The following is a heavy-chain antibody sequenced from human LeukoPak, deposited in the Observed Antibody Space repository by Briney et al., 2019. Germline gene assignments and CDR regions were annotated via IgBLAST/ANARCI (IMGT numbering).Heavy chain of an antibody. D-gene: IGHD3-22*01. CDR2: IYYSGST. V-gene: IGHV4-59*08. Sequence: SETLSLTCTVSGGSISSYYWSWIRQPPGKGLEWIGYIYYSGSTNYNPSLKSRVTISVDTSKNQFSLKLSSVTAADTAVYYCAGLDDSSGYYRYWGQGTLVTVSS. CDR1: GGSISSYY. J-gene: IGHJ4*02. CDR3: AGLDDSSGYYRY.